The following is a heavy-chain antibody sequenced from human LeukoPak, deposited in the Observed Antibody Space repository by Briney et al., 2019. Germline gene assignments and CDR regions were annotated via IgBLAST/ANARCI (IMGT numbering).Heavy chain of an antibody. V-gene: IGHV3-30-3*01. CDR3: ARDSPYDSSGYHDY. Sequence: GGSLRLSCAASGFTFSSYAMHWVRQAPGKGLEWVAVISYDGSNKYYADSVKGRFTISRDNSKNTLYLQVNSLRAEDTAVYYCARDSPYDSSGYHDYWGQGTLVTVSS. CDR1: GFTFSSYA. D-gene: IGHD3-22*01. J-gene: IGHJ4*02. CDR2: ISYDGSNK.